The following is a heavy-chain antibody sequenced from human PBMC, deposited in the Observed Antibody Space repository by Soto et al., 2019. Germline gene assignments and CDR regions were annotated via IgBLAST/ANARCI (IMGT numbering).Heavy chain of an antibody. CDR3: AREPISHDYSNYEVFVLRDY. CDR1: GFTFSSYG. V-gene: IGHV3-33*01. J-gene: IGHJ4*02. D-gene: IGHD4-4*01. Sequence: QVQLVESGGGVVQPGRSLRLSCAASGFTFSSYGMHWVRQAPGKGLEWVAVIWYDGSNKYYADSVKGRFTISRDNSKNTLYLQMNSLRAEDTAVYYCAREPISHDYSNYEVFVLRDYWGQGTLVTVSS. CDR2: IWYDGSNK.